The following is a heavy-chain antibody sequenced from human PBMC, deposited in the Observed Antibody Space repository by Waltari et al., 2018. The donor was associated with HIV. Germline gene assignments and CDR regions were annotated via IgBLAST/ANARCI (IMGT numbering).Heavy chain of an antibody. CDR1: GFTFSNAA. J-gene: IGHJ6*02. CDR2: IKSKTDSGTA. Sequence: EVQLVESGGGLVKPGGSLRLSCAASGFTFSNAAMSWVRQAPGKGLEWVGRIKSKTDSGTADYSAPVKGRCTISRDDSKNTLYLQMNSLKTEDTAMYYCTGPYGEEYYGMDVWGQGTTVTVSS. D-gene: IGHD3-10*01. V-gene: IGHV3-15*01. CDR3: TGPYGEEYYGMDV.